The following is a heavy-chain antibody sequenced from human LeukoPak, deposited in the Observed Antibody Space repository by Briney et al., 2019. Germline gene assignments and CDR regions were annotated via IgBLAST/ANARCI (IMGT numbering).Heavy chain of an antibody. D-gene: IGHD3-3*01. Sequence: GGSLRLSCAASGFTFSSYAMHWVRQAPGKGLEWVAVISYDGSNKYYADSVKGRFTISRDNSKNTLYLQMNSLRAEDTAVYYCARDLRFLEWLLPDYWGQGTLVTVSS. CDR2: ISYDGSNK. V-gene: IGHV3-30-3*01. CDR3: ARDLRFLEWLLPDY. J-gene: IGHJ4*02. CDR1: GFTFSSYA.